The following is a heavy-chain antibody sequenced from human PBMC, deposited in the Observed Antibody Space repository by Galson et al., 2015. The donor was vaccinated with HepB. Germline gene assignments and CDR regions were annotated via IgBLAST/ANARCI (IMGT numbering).Heavy chain of an antibody. D-gene: IGHD1-26*01. Sequence: SLRLSCAASGFTFSGYGMHWVRQAPGKGLEWVAVIWFDGSNKYYADAVKGRFTISRDNSKNMLDLQMNSLRVEDTAVYYCARYSGTLAAFDYWGQGAWSPSPQ. CDR1: GFTFSGYG. J-gene: IGHJ4*02. CDR2: IWFDGSNK. CDR3: ARYSGTLAAFDY. V-gene: IGHV3-33*01.